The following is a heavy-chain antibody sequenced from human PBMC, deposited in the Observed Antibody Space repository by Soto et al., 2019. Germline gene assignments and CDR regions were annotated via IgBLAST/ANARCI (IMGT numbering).Heavy chain of an antibody. D-gene: IGHD3-3*01. V-gene: IGHV1-18*01. CDR2: ISAYNGNT. Sequence: QVQLVQSGAEVKKPGASVKVSCKASGYTFTSYGISWVRQAPGRGLEWMGWISAYNGNTNYAQKLQGRVTMTTDTSTSTAYMELRSLRSDDTAVYYCARDSHANFWSAKTNWFDPWGQGTLVTVSS. CDR1: GYTFTSYG. J-gene: IGHJ5*02. CDR3: ARDSHANFWSAKTNWFDP.